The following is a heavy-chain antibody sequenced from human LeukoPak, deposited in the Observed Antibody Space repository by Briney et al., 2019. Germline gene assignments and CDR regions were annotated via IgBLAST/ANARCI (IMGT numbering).Heavy chain of an antibody. J-gene: IGHJ4*02. V-gene: IGHV5-51*01. CDR1: GYRFTAYW. CDR3: ARHESSTGFDY. Sequence: GESLKISCKASGYRFTAYWIGWVRQMPGKGLEWTGIIYPGDSDIRYSPSFQGQVTISADKSIPTVYLQWSGLSASDTAMYYCARHESSTGFDYWGQGTLVTVSS. D-gene: IGHD2-8*02. CDR2: IYPGDSDI.